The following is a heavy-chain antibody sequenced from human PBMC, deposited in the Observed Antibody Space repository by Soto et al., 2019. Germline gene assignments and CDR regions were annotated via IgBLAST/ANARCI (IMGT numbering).Heavy chain of an antibody. CDR1: GFTFSSYS. Sequence: GGSLRLSCVASGFTFSSYSMSWVRQAPGKGLEWVSGCRAGGDDGTTYYADSVKGRFTISRDNSKNTLFLQMNSLRAEDTAIYYCAKKVNSGSGSQYFDYFGQGTLVTVSS. J-gene: IGHJ4*02. D-gene: IGHD3-10*01. CDR2: CRAGGDDGTT. CDR3: AKKVNSGSGSQYFDY. V-gene: IGHV3-23*01.